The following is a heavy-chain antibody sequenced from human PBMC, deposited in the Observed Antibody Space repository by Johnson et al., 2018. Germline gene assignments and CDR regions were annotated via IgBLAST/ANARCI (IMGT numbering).Heavy chain of an antibody. J-gene: IGHJ6*03. D-gene: IGHD6-13*01. CDR1: GFTFSSYA. V-gene: IGHV3-30-3*01. Sequence: QVQLVQSGGGVVQPGRSLRLSCAASGFTFSSYAMHWVRQAPGKGLEWVAVISYDGSNKYYADSVKGRFTISRDNSKNTLYLQMNSLRAEDTAVYYCVRVIIIGIALMDGWGKGTTVTVSS. CDR3: VRVIIIGIALMDG. CDR2: ISYDGSNK.